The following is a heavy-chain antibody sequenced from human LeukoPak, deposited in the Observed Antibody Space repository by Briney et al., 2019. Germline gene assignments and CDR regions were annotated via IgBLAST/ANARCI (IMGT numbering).Heavy chain of an antibody. Sequence: SETLSLTCTVSGGSISSSSYYWGWIRQPPGKGLEWVGSIYYSGSTYYNPSLKSRVTISVDTSKNQFSLKLSSVTAADTAVYYCARVTLRYFDWLLPIDYYYYYYMDVWGKGTTVTVSS. D-gene: IGHD3-9*01. V-gene: IGHV4-39*07. CDR2: IYYSGST. J-gene: IGHJ6*03. CDR3: ARVTLRYFDWLLPIDYYYYYYMDV. CDR1: GGSISSSSYY.